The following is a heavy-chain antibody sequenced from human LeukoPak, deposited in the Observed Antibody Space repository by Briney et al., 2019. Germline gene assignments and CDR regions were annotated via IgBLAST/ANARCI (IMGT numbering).Heavy chain of an antibody. J-gene: IGHJ6*02. CDR2: INHSGST. CDR3: ARANLGEYFHGMDV. CDR1: GGSFSGYY. V-gene: IGHV4-34*01. Sequence: PSETLTLTCAVYGGSFSGYYWSWIRQPPGKGLEWIGEINHSGSTNYNPSLKSRVTISVDTSKNQFSLKLSSVTAADTAVYYCARANLGEYFHGMDVWGQGTTVTVSS. D-gene: IGHD3-3*01.